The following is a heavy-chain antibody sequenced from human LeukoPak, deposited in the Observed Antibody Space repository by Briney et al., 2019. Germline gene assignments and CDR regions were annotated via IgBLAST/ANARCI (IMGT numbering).Heavy chain of an antibody. CDR2: VSYSGST. CDR3: ARHSPSGWYFFDF. J-gene: IGHJ4*02. V-gene: IGHV4-39*07. CDR1: GDSVSNGNFY. D-gene: IGHD6-19*01. Sequence: TPSETLSLTCTVSGDSVSNGNFYWAWIRQPPGRGLEWIGSVSYSGSTYYNPSLKSRVAMSVDKSKNQVSLKLISVTAADTAIYYCARHSPSGWYFFDFWGRGTLVTVSS.